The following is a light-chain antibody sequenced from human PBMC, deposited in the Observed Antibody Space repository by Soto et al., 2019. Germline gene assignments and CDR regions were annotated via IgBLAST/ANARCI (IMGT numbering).Light chain of an antibody. V-gene: IGKV1-5*03. CDR3: QQYDRIPYT. J-gene: IGKJ2*01. CDR2: KAS. CDR1: QSISNW. Sequence: DIQMTQSPSTLSASVGDTVPITCRASQSISNWLAWYQQKPGQATKLLNHKASTLESGVPSRFSGSGSGTEFTLTISSLQPDDFATFYCQQYDRIPYTVGQGTKLEFK.